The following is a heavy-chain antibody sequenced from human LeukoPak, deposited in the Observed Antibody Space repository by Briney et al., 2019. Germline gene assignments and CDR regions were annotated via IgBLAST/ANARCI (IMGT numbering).Heavy chain of an antibody. J-gene: IGHJ4*02. CDR2: ISAYNGNT. CDR3: ARDPKKSSGWSPFDY. V-gene: IGHV1-18*01. CDR1: GYTFTRYG. Sequence: ASVKVSCKASGYTFTRYGISWVRQAPGQGLEWMGWISAYNGNTNYAQKLQGRVTMTTDTSTSTAYMELRSLRSDDTAVYYCARDPKKSSGWSPFDYWGQGTLVTVSS. D-gene: IGHD6-19*01.